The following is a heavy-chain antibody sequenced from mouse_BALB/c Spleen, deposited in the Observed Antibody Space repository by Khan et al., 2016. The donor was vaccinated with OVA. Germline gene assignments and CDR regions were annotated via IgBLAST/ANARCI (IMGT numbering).Heavy chain of an antibody. D-gene: IGHD2-14*01. V-gene: IGHV9-4*02. CDR2: INTHSGVP. J-gene: IGHJ4*01. CDR1: GYTFTTAG. Sequence: QIQGGQDGPELKKPGETVRISCKASGYTFTTAGIQWVQKMPGKGLKWIGWINTHSGVPKYAEDFKGRFAFSLEISVNTAYLQITNLKNEDTATYCCARGGAAYYRNDGGAMEYWGQGTSVTVSS. CDR3: ARGGAAYYRNDGGAMEY.